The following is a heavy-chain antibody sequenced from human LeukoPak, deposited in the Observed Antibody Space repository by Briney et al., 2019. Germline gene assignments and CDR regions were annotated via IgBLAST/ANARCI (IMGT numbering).Heavy chain of an antibody. CDR2: IKQDGSEK. Sequence: PGGSLRLSCAASGFTFSSYWMSWVRQAPGKGLEWVANIKQDGSEKYYVDSVKGRFTISRDNAKNSLYLQMNSLRAEDTAVYYCARGRRDGYNPPFDWGQGTLVTVSS. V-gene: IGHV3-7*01. CDR3: ARGRRDGYNPPFD. D-gene: IGHD5-24*01. CDR1: GFTFSSYW. J-gene: IGHJ4*02.